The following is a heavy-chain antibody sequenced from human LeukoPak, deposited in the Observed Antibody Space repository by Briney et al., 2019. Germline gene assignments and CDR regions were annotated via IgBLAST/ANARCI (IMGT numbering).Heavy chain of an antibody. CDR2: INSDGSWT. V-gene: IGHV3-74*01. CDR3: VSFYETY. J-gene: IGHJ4*02. D-gene: IGHD2/OR15-2a*01. Sequence: GGSLRLSCAASGFTFSSYALSWVRQAPGKGLVWVSHINSDGSWTSYADSVKGRFTISKDNAKNTVYLQMNSLRAEDTAVYYCVSFYETYWGRGTLVTVSS. CDR1: GFTFSSYA.